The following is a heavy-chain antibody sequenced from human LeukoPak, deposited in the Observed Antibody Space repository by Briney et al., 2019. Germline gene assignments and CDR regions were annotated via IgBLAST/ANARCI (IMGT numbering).Heavy chain of an antibody. CDR3: ARDRFRRSDYYDSSGYFFDY. CDR2: INPNSGGT. D-gene: IGHD3-22*01. V-gene: IGHV1-2*02. J-gene: IGHJ4*02. CDR1: GYTFIGYY. Sequence: ASVKVSCKTSGYTFIGYYIHWVRQAPGQGLEWMGWINPNSGGTNYAQKFQGRVTMTRDTSISTAYMELSRLRSDDTAVYYCARDRFRRSDYYDSSGYFFDYWGQGTLVTVSS.